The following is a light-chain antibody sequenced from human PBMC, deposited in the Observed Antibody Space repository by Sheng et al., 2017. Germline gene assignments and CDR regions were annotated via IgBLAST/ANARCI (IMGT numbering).Light chain of an antibody. V-gene: IGKV3-20*01. CDR1: QSVSRY. J-gene: IGKJ5*01. CDR2: GAS. Sequence: EIVVTQSPGTLSLSPGDRATLSCRASQSVSRYIAWYQQKPGQAPRLLIHGASSRATGIPDKFSGGGSGTDFTLTISRLEPEDSAVYYCQQYGDSFTFGQGTRLEI. CDR3: QQYGDSFT.